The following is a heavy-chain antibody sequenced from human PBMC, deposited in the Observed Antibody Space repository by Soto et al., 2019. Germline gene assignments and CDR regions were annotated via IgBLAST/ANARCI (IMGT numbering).Heavy chain of an antibody. J-gene: IGHJ4*02. D-gene: IGHD3-22*01. CDR2: INHSGST. CDR3: ARGSITMIVVVPCSFDY. V-gene: IGHV4-34*01. Sequence: SETLSHTCAVYGGSFRGYYWSWIRQPTGKGLEWIGEINHSGSTNYNPSLKSRVTISVDTSKNQFSLKLSSVTAADTAVYYCARGSITMIVVVPCSFDYWGQGTLVTVSS. CDR1: GGSFRGYY.